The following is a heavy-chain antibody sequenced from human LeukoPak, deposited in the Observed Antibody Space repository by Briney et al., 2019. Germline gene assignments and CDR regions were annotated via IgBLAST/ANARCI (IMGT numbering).Heavy chain of an antibody. V-gene: IGHV4-59*01. J-gene: IGHJ5*02. CDR3: ARHYCSSTSCFEA. CDR1: GGSISTYY. D-gene: IGHD2-2*01. CDR2: IYYSGST. Sequence: SETLSLTCTVSGGSISTYYWTWIRQPPGKGLDWIGYIYYSGSTNYNPSLKSLVTISVDTSKNQFSLKLSSVTAADTAVYYCARHYCSSTSCFEAWGQGTLVTVSS.